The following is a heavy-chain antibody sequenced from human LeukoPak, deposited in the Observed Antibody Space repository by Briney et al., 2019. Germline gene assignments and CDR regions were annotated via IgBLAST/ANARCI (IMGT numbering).Heavy chain of an antibody. CDR1: GGSFSGYY. V-gene: IGHV4-34*01. J-gene: IGHJ6*02. CDR2: INHSGST. D-gene: IGHD3-3*01. Sequence: PSETLSLTCAVYGGSFSGYYWSWIRQPPGKGLEWIGEINHSGSTNYNPSLKSRVTISVDTSKNQFSLKLSSVTAADTAVYYCARCYDFRSGYYRHYYGMDVWGQGTTVTVSS. CDR3: ARCYDFRSGYYRHYYGMDV.